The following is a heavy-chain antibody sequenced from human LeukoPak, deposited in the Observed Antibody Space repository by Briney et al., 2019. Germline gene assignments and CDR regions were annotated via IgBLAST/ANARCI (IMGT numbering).Heavy chain of an antibody. CDR1: GYTFTSYY. J-gene: IGHJ3*02. V-gene: IGHV1-46*01. CDR2: INPSGGST. CDR3: AARPDDYVTFDI. Sequence: GASVKVSCKASGYTFTSYYMHWVRQAPGQGLEWMGIINPSGGSTNYAQKFQERVTITRDMSTSTAYMDLSSLRSEDTAVYYCAARPDDYVTFDIWGQGTMVTVSS. D-gene: IGHD3-16*01.